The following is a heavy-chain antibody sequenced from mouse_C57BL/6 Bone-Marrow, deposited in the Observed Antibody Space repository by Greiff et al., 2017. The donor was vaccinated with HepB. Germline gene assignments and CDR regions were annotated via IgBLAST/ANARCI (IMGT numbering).Heavy chain of an antibody. CDR3: ARHRDYYGSSWYFDV. Sequence: EVKVIESGGGLVQPGGSLKLSCAASGFTFSDYYMYWVRQTPEKRLEWVAYISNGGGSTYYPDTVKGRFTISRDNAKNTLYLQMSRLKSEDTAMYYCARHRDYYGSSWYFDVWGTGTTVTVSS. V-gene: IGHV5-12*01. J-gene: IGHJ1*03. CDR1: GFTFSDYY. D-gene: IGHD1-1*01. CDR2: ISNGGGST.